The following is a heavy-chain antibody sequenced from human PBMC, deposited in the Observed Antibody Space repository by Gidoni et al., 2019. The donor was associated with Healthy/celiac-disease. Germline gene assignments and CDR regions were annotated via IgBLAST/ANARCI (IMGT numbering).Heavy chain of an antibody. V-gene: IGHV1-2*02. J-gene: IGHJ5*02. D-gene: IGHD3-10*01. Sequence: QVQLVQSGAEVKKPGASVKVSCKASGYTLTGYYMHWVRQAPGQGLEWLGWINPNSGGTNYAQKCQCRVTMTRDTSISTAYMELSRLRSDDTAVYYCARDGAPGMVRGVIRNWFDPCGQGTLVTVSS. CDR2: INPNSGGT. CDR3: ARDGAPGMVRGVIRNWFDP. CDR1: GYTLTGYY.